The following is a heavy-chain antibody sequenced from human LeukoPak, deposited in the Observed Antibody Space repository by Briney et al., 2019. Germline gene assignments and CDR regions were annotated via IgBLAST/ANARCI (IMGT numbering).Heavy chain of an antibody. J-gene: IGHJ1*01. V-gene: IGHV3-30*18. D-gene: IGHD4-17*01. CDR2: ISYDGGTK. CDR3: AKESGIRSYGAYFPH. CDR1: GGTFSSHG. Sequence: SCKASGGTFSSHGMQWVRQAPGKGLEWVAVISYDGGTKYYADSVKGRFTISRDNSKSTLFLQMNSLRAEDTAVYYCAKESGIRSYGAYFPHWGQGTLVTVSS.